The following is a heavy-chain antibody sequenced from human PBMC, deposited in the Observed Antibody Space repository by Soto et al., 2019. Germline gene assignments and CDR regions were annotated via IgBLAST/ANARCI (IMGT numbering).Heavy chain of an antibody. CDR3: AREAPDYNLSPGMDV. CDR2: ISYDGSNK. J-gene: IGHJ6*02. Sequence: QVQLVESGGGVVQPGRSLRLSCAASGFTFSSYAMHWVRQAPGKGREWVAVISYDGSNKYYADSVKGRFTISRDNSKNTLYLQMNSLRAEDTAVYYCAREAPDYNLSPGMDVWGQGTTVTVSS. V-gene: IGHV3-30-3*01. CDR1: GFTFSSYA. D-gene: IGHD4-4*01.